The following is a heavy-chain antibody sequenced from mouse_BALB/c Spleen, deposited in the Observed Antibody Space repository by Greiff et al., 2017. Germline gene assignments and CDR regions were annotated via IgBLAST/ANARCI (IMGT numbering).Heavy chain of an antibody. CDR1: GYTFTDYA. Sequence: QVQLNQSGAELVRPGVSVKISCKGSGYTFTDYAMHWVKQSHAKSLEWIGVISTYYGDASYNQKFKGKATMTVDKSSSTAYMELARLTSEDSAIYYCARGMVTYYYAMDYWGQGTSVTVSS. V-gene: IGHV1S137*01. CDR2: ISTYYGDA. J-gene: IGHJ4*01. D-gene: IGHD2-1*01. CDR3: ARGMVTYYYAMDY.